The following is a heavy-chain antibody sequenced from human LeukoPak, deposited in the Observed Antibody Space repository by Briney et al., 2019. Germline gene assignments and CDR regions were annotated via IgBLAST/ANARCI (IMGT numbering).Heavy chain of an antibody. CDR2: IFGDGGGI. CDR3: AKDRIPDGKYSIDF. CDR1: GFTFSTYA. J-gene: IGHJ4*02. V-gene: IGHV3-23*01. D-gene: IGHD5-24*01. Sequence: GGALRLSRAASGFTFSTYAMNWVRQAPGKGVELVSVIFGDGGGIHYAGSVSGRFAISRDNSRNTLYLQMNSLRVEDTAVYYCAKDRIPDGKYSIDFWGQGTLVTVSS.